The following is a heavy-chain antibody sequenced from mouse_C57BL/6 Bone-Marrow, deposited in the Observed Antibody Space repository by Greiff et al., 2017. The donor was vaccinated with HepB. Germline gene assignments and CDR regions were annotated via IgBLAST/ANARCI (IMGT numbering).Heavy chain of an antibody. CDR3: ARQTGPSD. J-gene: IGHJ2*01. CDR2: IYPGDGDT. Sequence: VQLQQSGPELVKPGASVKISCKASGYAFSSSWMNWVKQRPGKGLEWIGRIYPGDGDTNYNGKFKGKATLTADKSSSTAYMQLSSLTSEDSAVYFCARQTGPSDWGQGTTLTVSS. CDR1: GYAFSSSW. V-gene: IGHV1-82*01. D-gene: IGHD6-1*01.